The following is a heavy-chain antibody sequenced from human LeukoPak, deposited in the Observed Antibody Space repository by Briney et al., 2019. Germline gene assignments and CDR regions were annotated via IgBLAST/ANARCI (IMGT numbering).Heavy chain of an antibody. D-gene: IGHD2-15*01. J-gene: IGHJ4*02. CDR1: GFTFSSYA. CDR3: AKDYCSGGSCSDYFDY. V-gene: IGHV3-23*01. CDR2: ISGSGGST. Sequence: GGSLRLSCAASGFTFSSYAMSWVRQAPGKGLEWVSAISGSGGSTYYADSVKGRFTISRDNSKNTLYLQMNSLRAEDTAVYYCAKDYCSGGSCSDYFDYWGQGTLVTVSS.